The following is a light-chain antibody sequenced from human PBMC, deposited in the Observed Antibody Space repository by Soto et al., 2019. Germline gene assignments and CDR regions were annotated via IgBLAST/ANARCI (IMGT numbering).Light chain of an antibody. Sequence: EIVLTQSPGSLSLSPGERATLSCRASQSVDSSFFAWYQKKPGQAPRLLIYGASKRATGIPDRFSGSGSGTDFTLTISRLEPEDFAVYYCQQYVSSVTFGQGTKLEIK. CDR2: GAS. V-gene: IGKV3-20*01. J-gene: IGKJ1*01. CDR1: QSVDSSF. CDR3: QQYVSSVT.